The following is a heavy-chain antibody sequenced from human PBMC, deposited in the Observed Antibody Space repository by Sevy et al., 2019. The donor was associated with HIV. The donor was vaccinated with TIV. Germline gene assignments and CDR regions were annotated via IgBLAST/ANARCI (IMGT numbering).Heavy chain of an antibody. Sequence: GGSLRLSCAASGFSFSTYWMTWVRQAPGKALEWVATMNQDGTERDYVDSVKGRFTISRDNTKTSLFLQMISLSAEDTGVYYCVREGLGGFSYSLDCWGQGTLVTVSS. CDR2: MNQDGTER. CDR1: GFSFSTYW. D-gene: IGHD3-16*01. V-gene: IGHV3-7*01. CDR3: VREGLGGFSYSLDC. J-gene: IGHJ4*02.